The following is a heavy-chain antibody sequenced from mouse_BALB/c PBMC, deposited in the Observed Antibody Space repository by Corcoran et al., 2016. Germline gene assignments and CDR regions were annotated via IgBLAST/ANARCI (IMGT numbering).Heavy chain of an antibody. V-gene: IGHV1-9*01. D-gene: IGHD1-1*01. CDR3: VGSSYSSWFAY. J-gene: IGHJ3*01. Sequence: QVQLQQSGAELMKPGASVKISCKATGYTFSSYWIEWVKQRPGHGLEWIGEILPGSGSTNYNEKFKGKATFTADTSSNTAYMQLSSLTSEDSAVYYCVGSSYSSWFAYWGQGTLVTVSA. CDR1: GYTFSSYW. CDR2: ILPGSGST.